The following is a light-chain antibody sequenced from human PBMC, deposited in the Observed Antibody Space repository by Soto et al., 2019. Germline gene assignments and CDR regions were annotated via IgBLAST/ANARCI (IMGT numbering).Light chain of an antibody. CDR2: EVS. J-gene: IGKJ4*01. CDR3: MQSLQLNT. CDR1: QGLLDSDGRTH. V-gene: IGKV2D-29*01. Sequence: DIVLTQTPLSLSVTPGQPASISCNSSQGLLDSDGRTHLYWYVQKTGQPPQALIYEVSKRSSGVPDRFSGSGSGTHFTLTMRRVQAEDAGIYYCMQSLQLNTFGGGTKVEIK.